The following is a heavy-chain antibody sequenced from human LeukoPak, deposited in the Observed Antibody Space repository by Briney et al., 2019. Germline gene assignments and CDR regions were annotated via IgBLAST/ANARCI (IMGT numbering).Heavy chain of an antibody. CDR2: INQDGRDK. CDR1: GFTFSSDW. V-gene: IGHV3-7*01. CDR3: AGGAGY. J-gene: IGHJ4*02. Sequence: GGSLRLSCAASGFTFSSDWMGWVRQAPGKGLEWVANINQDGRDKSYVDSVRGRFTISRDNARNSLYLQMNSLRAEDTAMYYCAGGAGYWGQGTLVTVSS.